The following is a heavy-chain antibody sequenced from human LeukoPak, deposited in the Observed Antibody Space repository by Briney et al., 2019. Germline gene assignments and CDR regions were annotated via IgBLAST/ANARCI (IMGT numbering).Heavy chain of an antibody. CDR2: IYSGGST. CDR3: AKYDKSIAVAGTSFYYYYYMDV. CDR1: GFTVSSNY. Sequence: GGSLRLSCAASGFTVSSNYMSWVRQAPGKGLEWVSVIYSGGSTYYADSVKGRFTISRDNSKNTLYLQMNSLRAEDTAVYYCAKYDKSIAVAGTSFYYYYYMDVWGKGTTVTVSS. V-gene: IGHV3-53*01. J-gene: IGHJ6*03. D-gene: IGHD6-19*01.